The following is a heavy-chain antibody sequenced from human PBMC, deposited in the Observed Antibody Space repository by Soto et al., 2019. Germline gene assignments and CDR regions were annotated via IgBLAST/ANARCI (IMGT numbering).Heavy chain of an antibody. V-gene: IGHV4-39*01. CDR3: ARQRTSVVTKAYFDD. J-gene: IGHJ4*02. CDR2: IYYSGST. CDR1: VGSINSRSYY. Sequence: SETLSLTCTFSVGSINSRSYYWGWIRQSPGKGLEWIGSIYYSGSTYYNPSLKSRVAISVDTSKNQFSLKLRSVSAADTAVYYCARQRTSVVTKAYFDDWGQGSMVTVSS. D-gene: IGHD2-21*02.